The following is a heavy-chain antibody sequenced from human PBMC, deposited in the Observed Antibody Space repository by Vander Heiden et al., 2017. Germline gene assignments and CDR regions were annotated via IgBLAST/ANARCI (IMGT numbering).Heavy chain of an antibody. V-gene: IGHV3-30-3*01. J-gene: IGHJ4*02. CDR3: ARDWYKRGWAAGH. CDR1: GFSFSNYA. Sequence: QVQLVESGVGVVQPGKSLRLSCAASGFSFSNYALHWVRQAPGKGLEWVAIISYDGTVQYADSVKARFTISRDTSERTLFLQMNSLRPDDTAVDYGARDWYKRGWAAGHWGQGTLGTVSS. D-gene: IGHD6-19*01. CDR2: ISYDGTV.